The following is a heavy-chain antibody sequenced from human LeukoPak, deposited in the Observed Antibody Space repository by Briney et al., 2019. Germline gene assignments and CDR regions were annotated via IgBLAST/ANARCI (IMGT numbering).Heavy chain of an antibody. CDR1: GYTFTSYY. CDR3: ARDLGMAARIVVVPGIFDY. D-gene: IGHD3-22*01. Sequence: ASVKVSCKASGYTFTSYYMHWVRQAPGQGLEWMGIINPSGGSTSYAQKFQGRVTMTRDTSTGTVYMELSSLRSEDTAVYYCARDLGMAARIVVVPGIFDYWGQGTLVTVSS. CDR2: INPSGGST. J-gene: IGHJ4*02. V-gene: IGHV1-46*01.